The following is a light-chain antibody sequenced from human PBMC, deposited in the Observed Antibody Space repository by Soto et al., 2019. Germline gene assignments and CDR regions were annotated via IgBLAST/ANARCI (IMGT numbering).Light chain of an antibody. CDR2: EVN. V-gene: IGLV2-14*03. Sequence: QSVLTQPASVSGSPGQSITISCGGTSSDVGAYIYVSWYQQFPGKAPKLIIYEVNNRPSGVSDRFSGSKSDTTAYLTISGLQAEDEADYYCSSYAGSNNPYVFGTGTKVTVL. CDR3: SSYAGSNNPYV. J-gene: IGLJ1*01. CDR1: SSDVGAYIY.